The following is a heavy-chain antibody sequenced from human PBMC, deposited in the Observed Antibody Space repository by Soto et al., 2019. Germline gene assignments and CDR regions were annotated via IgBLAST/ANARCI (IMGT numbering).Heavy chain of an antibody. Sequence: SETLSLTCAVYGGSFSGYYWSWIRQPPGKGLEWIGEINHSGSTNYNPSLKSRVTISVDTSKNQFSLKLSSVTAADTAVYYCARERRMYYYYGMDVWGQGTTVTVS. CDR3: ARERRMYYYYGMDV. CDR1: GGSFSGYY. CDR2: INHSGST. J-gene: IGHJ6*02. V-gene: IGHV4-34*01.